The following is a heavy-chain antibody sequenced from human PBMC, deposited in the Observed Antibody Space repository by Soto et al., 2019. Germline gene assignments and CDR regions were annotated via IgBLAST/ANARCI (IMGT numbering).Heavy chain of an antibody. V-gene: IGHV3-30*03. Sequence: QVQLVESGGGVVQPGRSLRLSCAASGFTFSSYGMHWVRQAPGKGLEWVAVISYDGSNKYYADSVKGRFTISRDNSKNTLYLQMNSLRAEDTAVYYCARGFLEWLLYGDSFDYCGQGTLVTVSS. J-gene: IGHJ4*02. CDR1: GFTFSSYG. CDR2: ISYDGSNK. D-gene: IGHD3-3*01. CDR3: ARGFLEWLLYGDSFDY.